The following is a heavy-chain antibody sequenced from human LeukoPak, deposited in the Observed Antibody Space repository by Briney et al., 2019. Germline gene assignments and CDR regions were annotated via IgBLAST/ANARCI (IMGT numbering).Heavy chain of an antibody. J-gene: IGHJ4*02. CDR2: IKEDESEK. CDR1: GFTFSSYS. D-gene: IGHD1-26*01. CDR3: ARGGSFGSLDY. Sequence: GGSLRLSCAASGFTFSSYSMNWVRQAPGKGLEWVANIKEDESEKDYVDSVKGRFTISRDNAKNSLYLQINSLRAEDTAVYYCARGGSFGSLDYWGQGTLVTVSS. V-gene: IGHV3-7*01.